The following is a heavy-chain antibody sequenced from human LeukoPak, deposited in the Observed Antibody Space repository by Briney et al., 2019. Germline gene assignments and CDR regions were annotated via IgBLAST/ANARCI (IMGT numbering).Heavy chain of an antibody. CDR1: GFTFDDYG. V-gene: IGHV3-20*04. Sequence: PGGSLRLSCRDFGFTFDDYGMSWGRQAPGKGLEWVSGLSRGGSSTNYADSVKGRFTISRDKSQNSVFLQMNSLRPEDTAVYYCAREQRIRHCSEGVCTEGYYFDYWGQGTLVTVSS. CDR3: AREQRIRHCSEGVCTEGYYFDY. J-gene: IGHJ4*02. CDR2: LSRGGSST. D-gene: IGHD2-15*01.